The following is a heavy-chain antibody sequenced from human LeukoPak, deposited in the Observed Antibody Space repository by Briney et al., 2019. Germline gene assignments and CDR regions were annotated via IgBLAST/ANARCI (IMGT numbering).Heavy chain of an antibody. V-gene: IGHV3-30*18. CDR2: ISYDGSNK. J-gene: IGHJ4*02. CDR1: GFTFSSYA. Sequence: GGTLRLSCAASGFTFSSYAMSWVRQAPGKGLEWVAVISYDGSNKYYADSVKGRFTISRDNSKNTLYLQMNSLRAEDTAVYYCAKWATAGIAVAASPADYWGQGTLVTVSS. CDR3: AKWATAGIAVAASPADY. D-gene: IGHD6-19*01.